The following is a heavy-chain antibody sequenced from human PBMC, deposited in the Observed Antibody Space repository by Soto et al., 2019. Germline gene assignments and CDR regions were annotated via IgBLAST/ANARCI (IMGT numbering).Heavy chain of an antibody. CDR2: ISGSAGST. V-gene: IGHV3-23*01. CDR3: AKDSVVVPAAMDWFDS. Sequence: GGSLRLSCVASGFTFSNYAMIWVRQAPGKGLEWVSAISGSAGSTYYADSAKGRFTISRDNSKNTLYLQMHSLRGEDTAVYFCAKDSVVVPAAMDWFDSWGQGTLVTVSS. D-gene: IGHD2-2*01. CDR1: GFTFSNYA. J-gene: IGHJ5*01.